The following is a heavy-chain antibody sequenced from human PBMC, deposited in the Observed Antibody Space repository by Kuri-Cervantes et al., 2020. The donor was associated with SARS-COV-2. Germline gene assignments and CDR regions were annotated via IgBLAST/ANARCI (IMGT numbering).Heavy chain of an antibody. CDR1: GDSVNSINYY. CDR2: IYYNGDT. J-gene: IGHJ4*02. Sequence: GSLRLSCTVTGDSVNSINYYWTWIRQPPGKGLEWIGYIYYNGDTNYNPSLKSRVTISIDTSKNQLSLKLTSVTAADTAVYYCATPRYCSGGSCYGLFDYWGQGTLVTVSS. V-gene: IGHV4-61*01. D-gene: IGHD2-15*01. CDR3: ATPRYCSGGSCYGLFDY.